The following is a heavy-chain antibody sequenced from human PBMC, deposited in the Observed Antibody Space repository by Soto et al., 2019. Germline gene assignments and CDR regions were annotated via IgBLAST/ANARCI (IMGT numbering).Heavy chain of an antibody. V-gene: IGHV1-18*01. CDR3: ARGGSASAFDC. J-gene: IGHJ4*02. CDR1: GFTFTNYG. CDR2: ISAYNGNT. Sequence: QVQLVQSGAELKKPGASVKVSCKTSGFTFTNYGINWVRQAPGQGLEWMGWISAYNGNTKYAQKFQGRVTVTTDTSTTTAYMEMRSLRSDDTAVYYCARGGSASAFDCWGQGTLVTVSS. D-gene: IGHD6-6*01.